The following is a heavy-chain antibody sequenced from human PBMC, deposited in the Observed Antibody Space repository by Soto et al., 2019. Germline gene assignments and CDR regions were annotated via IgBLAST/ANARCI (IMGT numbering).Heavy chain of an antibody. Sequence: PGESLKISCKGSGYSFTNYWIGWVRQMPGKGLEWMGIIYLGDYDTRYSPSFQGQVTISADKSISTAYLQWSSLKASDTAMYYCARPLSYDYDGSGYYSWYFDDWGQGTLVTV. V-gene: IGHV5-51*01. CDR2: IYLGDYDT. CDR1: GYSFTNYW. J-gene: IGHJ4*02. CDR3: ARPLSYDYDGSGYYSWYFDD. D-gene: IGHD3-22*01.